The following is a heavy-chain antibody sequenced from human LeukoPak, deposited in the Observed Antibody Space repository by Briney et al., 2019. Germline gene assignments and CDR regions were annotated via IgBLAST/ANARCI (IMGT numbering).Heavy chain of an antibody. V-gene: IGHV3-21*01. CDR2: IGISSNKI. Sequence: GGSLRLSCAASGFTLRSYTMNWVRQAPGKGLEWVSSIGISSNKIYYADSVKGRFTISRDNAKNSLYLQMNSLRAEDTAVYYCAKGSSSWSFDYWGQGTLVTVSS. D-gene: IGHD6-13*01. J-gene: IGHJ4*02. CDR1: GFTLRSYT. CDR3: AKGSSSWSFDY.